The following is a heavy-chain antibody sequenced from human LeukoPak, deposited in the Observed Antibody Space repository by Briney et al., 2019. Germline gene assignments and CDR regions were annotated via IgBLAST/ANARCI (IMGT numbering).Heavy chain of an antibody. CDR2: INHSGST. Sequence: SETLSLTCAVYGGSFSGYYWSWIRQPPGKGLEWIGEINHSGSTNYNPSLKSRVTISVDTSKNQFSLKLTSVTGADTALYYCAAMNYYDASGNPLRAFDVWGQGTMVTVSS. V-gene: IGHV4-34*01. CDR1: GGSFSGYY. CDR3: AAMNYYDASGNPLRAFDV. D-gene: IGHD3-22*01. J-gene: IGHJ3*01.